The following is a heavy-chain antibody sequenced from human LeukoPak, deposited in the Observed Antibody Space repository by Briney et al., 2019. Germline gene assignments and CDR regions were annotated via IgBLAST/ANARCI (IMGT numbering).Heavy chain of an antibody. V-gene: IGHV3-43*01. J-gene: IGHJ4*02. CDR1: GFTFAHYM. Sequence: GGSLRLSCAASGFTFAHYMMHWVRQAPGKGLEGVSHITWDGSTTYYADSVKGRFTISRDNSKNSLYLQTNSLRSEDTALYYCAKDYGNYRGFDYWGQGTLVTVSS. CDR3: AKDYGNYRGFDY. D-gene: IGHD3-22*01. CDR2: ITWDGSTT.